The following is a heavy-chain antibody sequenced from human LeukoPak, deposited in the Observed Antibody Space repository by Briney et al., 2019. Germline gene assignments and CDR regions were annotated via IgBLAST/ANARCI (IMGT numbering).Heavy chain of an antibody. CDR3: ARDGPDSYGAFDI. CDR2: IYSGGST. D-gene: IGHD5-18*01. V-gene: IGHV3-53*01. CDR1: GFTVSSNY. J-gene: IGHJ3*02. Sequence: GGSLRLSCAASGFTVSSNYMSWVRQAPGKGLDWVSVIYSGGSTYYADSVKGRFTISRDNSKNTLYLQMNSLRAEDTAVYYCARDGPDSYGAFDIWGQGTMVTVSS.